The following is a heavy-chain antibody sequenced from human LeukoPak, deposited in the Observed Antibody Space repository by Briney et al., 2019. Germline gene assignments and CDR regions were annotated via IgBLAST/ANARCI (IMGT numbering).Heavy chain of an antibody. D-gene: IGHD5-18*01. J-gene: IGHJ4*02. Sequence: PGGSLRLSCAASGFNVNSNYMGWVRQAPGKGLEWVSVIYSAGSTYYADSVKGRFTISRDNSKNTLYLQVNTLRADDTGVYYCASSRSYGFFDYWGQGTLVTVSS. V-gene: IGHV3-53*01. CDR1: GFNVNSNY. CDR3: ASSRSYGFFDY. CDR2: IYSAGST.